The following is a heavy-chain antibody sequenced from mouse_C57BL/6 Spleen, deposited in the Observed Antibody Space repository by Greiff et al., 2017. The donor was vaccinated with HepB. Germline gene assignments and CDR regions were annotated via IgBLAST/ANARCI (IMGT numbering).Heavy chain of an antibody. CDR3: ARGGGPYGSSYRWYFDV. CDR1: GYTFTSYT. J-gene: IGHJ1*03. CDR2: INPSSGYT. V-gene: IGHV1-4*01. Sequence: VQLQESGAELARPGASVKMSCKASGYTFTSYTMHWVNQRPGQGLEWIGYINPSSGYTKYNQKFKDKATLTADKSSSTAYMQLSSLTSEDSAVYYCARGGGPYGSSYRWYFDVWGTGTTVTVSS. D-gene: IGHD1-1*01.